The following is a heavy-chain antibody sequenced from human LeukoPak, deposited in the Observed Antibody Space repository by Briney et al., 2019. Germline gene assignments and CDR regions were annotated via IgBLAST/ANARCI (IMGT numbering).Heavy chain of an antibody. Sequence: GGSLRLSCAASGFTFSSYDMHWVRQATGKGLEWVSAIGTAGDTYYPGSVKGRFTISRENAKNSLYLQMNSLRAGDTAVYYCARGYVVVVAATLSYYFDYWGQGTLVTVSS. V-gene: IGHV3-13*01. CDR1: GFTFSSYD. CDR3: ARGYVVVVAATLSYYFDY. D-gene: IGHD2-15*01. J-gene: IGHJ4*02. CDR2: IGTAGDT.